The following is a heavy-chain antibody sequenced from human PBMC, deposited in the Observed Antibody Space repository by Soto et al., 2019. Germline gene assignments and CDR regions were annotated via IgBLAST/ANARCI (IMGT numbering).Heavy chain of an antibody. J-gene: IGHJ6*02. D-gene: IGHD1-7*01. V-gene: IGHV4-34*02. CDR3: ARAPRELLAEGPLFLYYYYGLDV. Sequence: QVHLQQWGAGLLKPSGTLSLTCAVSGGSFSDAYWSWVRQSPGRGLEWIGEVFHAGNTNYNPSLKRRVTLSADTATNQFSLRLTSVTAADSAVYYCARAPRELLAEGPLFLYYYYGLDVWGQGTTVVVSS. CDR2: VFHAGNT. CDR1: GGSFSDAY.